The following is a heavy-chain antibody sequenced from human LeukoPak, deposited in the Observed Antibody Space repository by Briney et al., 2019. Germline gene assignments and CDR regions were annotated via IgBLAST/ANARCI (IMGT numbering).Heavy chain of an antibody. J-gene: IGHJ4*02. V-gene: IGHV3-74*01. D-gene: IGHD1-7*01. Sequence: GGSLRLSCAASGFTYSSYWMSWVRHAPGKGLVWVSSINSDGSSTSYADSVKGRFTISRDNAKNSMYLQMNSLRAEDTAVYYCARWEIRGTAHKLDYWGQGTLVTVSS. CDR3: ARWEIRGTAHKLDY. CDR2: INSDGSST. CDR1: GFTYSSYW.